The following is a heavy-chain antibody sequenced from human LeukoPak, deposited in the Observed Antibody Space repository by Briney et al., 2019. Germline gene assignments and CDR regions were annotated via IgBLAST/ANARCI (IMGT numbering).Heavy chain of an antibody. CDR2: ISSSSSYI. D-gene: IGHD1-7*01. V-gene: IGHV3-21*01. CDR3: ARLGWNYVASDY. CDR1: GFTFSSYS. J-gene: IGHJ4*02. Sequence: GGSLRLSCAASGFTFSSYSMNWVRQAPGKGLEWVSSISSSSSYIYYADSVKGRFTISRDNAKNSLYLQMNSQRAEDTAVYYCARLGWNYVASDYWGQGTLVTVSS.